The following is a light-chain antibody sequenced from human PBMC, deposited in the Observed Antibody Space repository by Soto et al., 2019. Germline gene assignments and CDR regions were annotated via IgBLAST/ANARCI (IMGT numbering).Light chain of an antibody. V-gene: IGKV3-15*01. CDR2: GAS. CDR3: QQYNNWLYT. CDR1: QSVSSN. Sequence: EIVMTQSPATLYVSPGERATLSCRASQSVSSNLAWYQQKPGQAPRLLIYGASTRATGIPARFSGSVSGTELTLTISSLQSEDFAVYYCQQYNNWLYTFGQGTKLEIK. J-gene: IGKJ2*01.